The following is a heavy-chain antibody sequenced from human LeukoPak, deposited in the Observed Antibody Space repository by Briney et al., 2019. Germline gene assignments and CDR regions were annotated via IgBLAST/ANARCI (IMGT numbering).Heavy chain of an antibody. CDR3: ARDQGANCYDSSGYYYSCDY. J-gene: IGHJ4*02. CDR2: IIPIFGTA. V-gene: IGHV1-69*13. CDR1: GGTFSSYA. Sequence: ASVKVSCKASGGTFSSYAISWVRQAPGQGLEWMGGIIPIFGTANYAQKFQGRVTITADESTSTAYMELSSLRSEDTAVYYCARDQGANCYDSSGYYYSCDYWGQGTLVTVSS. D-gene: IGHD3-22*01.